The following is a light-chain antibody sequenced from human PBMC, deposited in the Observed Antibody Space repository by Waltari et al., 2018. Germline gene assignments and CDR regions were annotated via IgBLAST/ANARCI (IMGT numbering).Light chain of an antibody. V-gene: IGKV1-5*03. CDR3: QQYNSYPWT. J-gene: IGKJ1*01. CDR1: QRISSW. CDR2: KAS. Sequence: DIQMTQSPLTLSSSVGHRVPITCRASQRISSWLAWYQQQPGKAPNLLIYKASSLESGVPSRFSGSGAGTEFTLTISSLQPDDFATYYCQQYNSYPWTFGQGTKVEIK.